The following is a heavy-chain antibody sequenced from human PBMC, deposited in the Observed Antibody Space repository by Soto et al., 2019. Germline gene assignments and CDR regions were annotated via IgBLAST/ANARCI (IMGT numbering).Heavy chain of an antibody. V-gene: IGHV1-69*13. CDR2: IIPIFGTA. Sequence: GASVKVSCKASGGTFSSYAISWVRQAPGQGLEWMGGIIPIFGTANYAQKFQGRVTITADESTSTAYMELSSLRSEDTAVYYCARTVLREMATMGGYYYYGMDVWGQGTTVTVSS. CDR1: GGTFSSYA. J-gene: IGHJ6*02. D-gene: IGHD5-12*01. CDR3: ARTVLREMATMGGYYYYGMDV.